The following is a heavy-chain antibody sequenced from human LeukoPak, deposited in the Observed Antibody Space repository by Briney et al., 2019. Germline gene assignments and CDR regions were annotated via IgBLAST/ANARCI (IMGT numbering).Heavy chain of an antibody. J-gene: IGHJ4*02. V-gene: IGHV3-30-3*01. D-gene: IGHD3-10*02. CDR3: AREVLQLSTGYFDL. CDR2: ASSDGSKK. Sequence: PGGSLRLSCAASGFTFSRPSMHWVRQAPGKGLEWVAIASSDGSKKYYADSVKSRFTISRDNSKNTLYLQMNSLTTEDAAVYYCAREVLQLSTGYFDLWGQGTLVTVSS. CDR1: GFTFSRPS.